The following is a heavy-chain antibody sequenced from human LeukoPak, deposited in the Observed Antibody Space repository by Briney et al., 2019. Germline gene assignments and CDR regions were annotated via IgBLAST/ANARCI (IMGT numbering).Heavy chain of an antibody. CDR2: ISGSGGST. CDR3: TKAPLTGYSSSWYYAYFYYGMDV. V-gene: IGHV3-23*01. Sequence: PGGALRLSSAASGFTFSSYAMSWVRQAPGKGLEWVSAISGSGGSTYYADSVQGRFTISRDNSKNTLYLQMNSLRAEDTAVYSCTKAPLTGYSSSWYYAYFYYGMDVWGQGTTGTVSS. CDR1: GFTFSSYA. D-gene: IGHD6-13*01. J-gene: IGHJ6*02.